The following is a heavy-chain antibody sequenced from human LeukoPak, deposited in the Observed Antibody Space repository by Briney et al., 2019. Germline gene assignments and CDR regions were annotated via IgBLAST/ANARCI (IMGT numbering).Heavy chain of an antibody. CDR2: ISTSSSII. CDR3: TREVPYELLVDY. J-gene: IGHJ4*02. D-gene: IGHD1-7*01. Sequence: SGGSLRLSCAASGFAFSSYSMDWVRQAPGKGLEWISYISTSSSIIYYADSVKGRLTISRDNAKNSLFLQMNSLRAEDTAVYYCTREVPYELLVDYWGQGTLVTVSS. V-gene: IGHV3-48*01. CDR1: GFAFSSYS.